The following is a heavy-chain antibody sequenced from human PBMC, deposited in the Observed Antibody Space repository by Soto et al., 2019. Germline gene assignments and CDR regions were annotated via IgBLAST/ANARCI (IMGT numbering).Heavy chain of an antibody. CDR2: TSGGGGST. D-gene: IGHD3-22*01. J-gene: IGHJ4*02. V-gene: IGHV3-23*01. CDR1: GFTFSTYV. Sequence: EVQLLESGGGLVQPGGSLRLSCAASGFTFSTYVMSWVRRAPGKGLERVSATSGGGGSTYDADSAKGRFTISRDDSKNTMYLQMNGLRADDPAVYYCAKGSSASRPYYFAYWGQGTLVTVSS. CDR3: AKGSSASRPYYFAY.